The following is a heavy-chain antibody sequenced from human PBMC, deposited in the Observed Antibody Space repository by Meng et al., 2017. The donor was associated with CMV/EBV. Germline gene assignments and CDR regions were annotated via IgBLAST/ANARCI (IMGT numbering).Heavy chain of an antibody. CDR1: GFTFSSYW. D-gene: IGHD3-22*01. Sequence: GGSLRLSCAASGFTFSSYWMSWVRQAPGKGLEWVSGINWNGGSTGYADSVKGRFAISRDNAKNSLYLQMNSLRAEDTALYYCARDQDSYYYDSSGYWDYWGQGTLVTVSS. CDR2: INWNGGST. CDR3: ARDQDSYYYDSSGYWDY. J-gene: IGHJ4*02. V-gene: IGHV3-20*04.